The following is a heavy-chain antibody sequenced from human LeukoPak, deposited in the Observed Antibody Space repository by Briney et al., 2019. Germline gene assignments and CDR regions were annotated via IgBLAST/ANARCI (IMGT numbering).Heavy chain of an antibody. CDR2: INSDGSTT. CDR1: GFTFSGLW. V-gene: IGHV3-74*01. D-gene: IGHD3-22*01. J-gene: IGHJ4*02. CDR3: ARLGYDSSGYHPFDY. Sequence: GGSLRLSCAASGFTFSGLWMHWVRQAPGKGLVWVARINSDGSTTNYADSVEGRFTISRDNAKNTLYLQMNSLRVEDTALYYCARLGYDSSGYHPFDYWGQGTLVTVSS.